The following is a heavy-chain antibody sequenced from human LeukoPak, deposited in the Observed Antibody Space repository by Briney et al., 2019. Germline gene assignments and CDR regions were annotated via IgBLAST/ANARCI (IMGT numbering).Heavy chain of an antibody. Sequence: GGSLRLSCAASGFTFSSYEMNWVRQAPGKGLEWVSYISSSGSTIYYADSVKGRFTISRDNAKNSLYLQMNSLRAEDTAAYYCARGIAAAVSDYWGQGTLVTVSS. D-gene: IGHD6-13*01. J-gene: IGHJ4*02. V-gene: IGHV3-48*03. CDR2: ISSSGSTI. CDR1: GFTFSSYE. CDR3: ARGIAAAVSDY.